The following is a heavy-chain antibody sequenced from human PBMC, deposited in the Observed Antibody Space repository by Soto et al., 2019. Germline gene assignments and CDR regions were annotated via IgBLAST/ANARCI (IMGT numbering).Heavy chain of an antibody. J-gene: IGHJ4*02. D-gene: IGHD3-10*01. V-gene: IGHV1-18*01. CDR2: ISAYNGNT. CDR1: GYTFTSDG. CDR3: ARDGYGSGTYNPVDY. Sequence: QVQLVQSGAEVKKPGASVKVSCKASGYTFTSDGIRLVRQAPGQGLEWMGWISAYNGNTNYAQKLQGRVTIASDTSTRTAYMELRSLRSDDTAVYYCARDGYGSGTYNPVDYWCQGTLVTVSS.